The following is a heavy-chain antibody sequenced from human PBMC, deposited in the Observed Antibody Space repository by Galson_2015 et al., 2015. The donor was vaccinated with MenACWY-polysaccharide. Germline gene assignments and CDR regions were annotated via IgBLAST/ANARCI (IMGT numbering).Heavy chain of an antibody. Sequence: GFTFRVYAMHWVRQAPGKGLEWVALIPYDGSSKYYADSVKGRFTISRDNSKNTVFLQMNSLRPEDTAVYYCARDGTRGGDSRAFDIWGQGTMVTVSS. CDR2: IPYDGSSK. J-gene: IGHJ3*02. D-gene: IGHD2-21*02. CDR1: GFTFRVYA. CDR3: ARDGTRGGDSRAFDI. V-gene: IGHV3-30-3*01.